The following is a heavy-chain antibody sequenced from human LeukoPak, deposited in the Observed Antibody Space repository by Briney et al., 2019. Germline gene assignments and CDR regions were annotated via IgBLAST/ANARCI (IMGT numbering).Heavy chain of an antibody. CDR1: GFTFSNYG. D-gene: IGHD2-2*01. Sequence: GGSLRLSCAASGFTFSNYGMFWVRQAPGKGLEWVAVIWYDGSKRYYVDSVKGRFTISREDSESTLYLQMNSLRAEDTAVYYCARDLCSTTSCLDYWGQGTLGTVSS. J-gene: IGHJ4*02. CDR3: ARDLCSTTSCLDY. V-gene: IGHV3-33*01. CDR2: IWYDGSKR.